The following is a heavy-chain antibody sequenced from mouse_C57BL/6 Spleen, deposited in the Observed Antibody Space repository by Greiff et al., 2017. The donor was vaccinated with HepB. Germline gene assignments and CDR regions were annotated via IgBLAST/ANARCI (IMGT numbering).Heavy chain of an antibody. J-gene: IGHJ3*01. V-gene: IGHV3-6*01. CDR2: IRYDGSN. D-gene: IGHD2-2*01. CDR1: GYSITSGYY. Sequence: EVQLQESGPGLVKPSQSLSLTCSVTGYSITSGYYWNWIRQFPGNKLEWMGSIRYDGSNNYNPSLKNRISITRDTSKNQFFLKLNSVTTEDTATYYCAREGGGYFAYWGQGTLVTVSA. CDR3: AREGGGYFAY.